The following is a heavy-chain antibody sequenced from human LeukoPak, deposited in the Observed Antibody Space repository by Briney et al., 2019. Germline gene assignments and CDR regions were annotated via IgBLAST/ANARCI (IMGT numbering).Heavy chain of an antibody. Sequence: KPSETLSLTCTVSGGSISSYYWRWIRQPPGKGLEWIGFIYYSGSTNYSPSLKSRVTISVDTSKNQFSLKLTSVTAADTAVYYCARHGNGAFDIWGQGTMVTVSS. D-gene: IGHD1-1*01. J-gene: IGHJ3*02. CDR1: GGSISSYY. CDR3: ARHGNGAFDI. V-gene: IGHV4-59*08. CDR2: IYYSGST.